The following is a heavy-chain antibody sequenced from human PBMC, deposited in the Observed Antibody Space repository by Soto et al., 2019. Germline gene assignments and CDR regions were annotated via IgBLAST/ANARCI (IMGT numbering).Heavy chain of an antibody. CDR2: IYPGDSDT. V-gene: IGHV5-51*01. CDR3: AASIFYYDMDV. J-gene: IGHJ6*02. CDR1: GYTFTNYW. Sequence: GESLKISCKGSGYTFTNYWIGWVRQMPGKGLEWMGIIYPGDSDTKYNPSFQGQVTISADKSITTTYLQWSSLKASDTAIYHCAASIFYYDMDVWGQGTTVTVSS.